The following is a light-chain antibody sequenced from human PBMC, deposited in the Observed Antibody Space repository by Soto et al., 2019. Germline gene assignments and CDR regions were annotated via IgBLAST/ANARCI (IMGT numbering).Light chain of an antibody. V-gene: IGKV1-5*03. J-gene: IGKJ1*01. Sequence: DIQMTQSPSTLSGSVGDRVTITCRASQTISSWLAWYQQKPGKAPKLLIYKASTIKSGVPSKFSGSGSGTEYSLTISSLQHDDFATYYCQYYHSYSGAFGQRTKVEFK. CDR3: QYYHSYSGA. CDR1: QTISSW. CDR2: KAS.